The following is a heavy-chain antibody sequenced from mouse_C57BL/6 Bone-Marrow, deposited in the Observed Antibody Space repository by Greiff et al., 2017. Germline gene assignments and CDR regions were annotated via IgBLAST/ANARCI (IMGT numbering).Heavy chain of an antibody. J-gene: IGHJ2*01. CDR1: GYTFTDYY. Sequence: VQGVESGAELVRPGASVKLSCKASGYTFTDYYINWVKQRPGQGLEWIARIYPGSGNTYYNEKFKGKATLTAEKSSSTAYMQLSSLTSEDSAVYFCARNRDGVYFDYWGQGTTLTVSS. CDR2: IYPGSGNT. CDR3: ARNRDGVYFDY. V-gene: IGHV1-76*01. D-gene: IGHD4-1*01.